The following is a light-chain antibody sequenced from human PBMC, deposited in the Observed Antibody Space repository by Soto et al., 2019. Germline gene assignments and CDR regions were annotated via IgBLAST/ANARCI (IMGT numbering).Light chain of an antibody. V-gene: IGKV1-5*01. CDR1: QSISRW. J-gene: IGKJ1*01. Sequence: DMQMTQSPSIGSASVVGGVSRACLASQSISRWLAWYQQKPGKAPKLLIYDASSLESGVPSRFSGSGSGTEFTLTISSLQPHDFATYYCQHYHSYSEAFGQGTKVDIK. CDR2: DAS. CDR3: QHYHSYSEA.